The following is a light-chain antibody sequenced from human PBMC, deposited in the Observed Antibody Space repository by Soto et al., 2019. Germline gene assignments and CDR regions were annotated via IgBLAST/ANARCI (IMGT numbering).Light chain of an antibody. CDR1: SSNIGSNY. J-gene: IGLJ2*01. CDR2: DNN. Sequence: QSVLTQPPSVSAAPGQTVTISCSGSSSNIGSNYVSWYQHHPGTAPKLLIYDNNKRPSGIPDRFSGSQSGTSATLGITGLQTGDEADYYCGTWDSSLSAVFGGGTKLTVL. V-gene: IGLV1-51*01. CDR3: GTWDSSLSAV.